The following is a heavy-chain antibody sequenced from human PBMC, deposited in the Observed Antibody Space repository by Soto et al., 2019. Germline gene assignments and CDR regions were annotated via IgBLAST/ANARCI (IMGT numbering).Heavy chain of an antibody. Sequence: GGSLRLSCAASGFTFSTSWMSWVRQAPGKGLEWVANIKEDGSEKYYVDSVKGRFTISRDHAKNSLYLQMNSLGADDTAVYYCARADYYGHPGSYWGQGTLVTVSS. CDR1: GFTFSTSW. CDR3: ARADYYGHPGSY. CDR2: IKEDGSEK. J-gene: IGHJ4*02. V-gene: IGHV3-7*01. D-gene: IGHD3-10*01.